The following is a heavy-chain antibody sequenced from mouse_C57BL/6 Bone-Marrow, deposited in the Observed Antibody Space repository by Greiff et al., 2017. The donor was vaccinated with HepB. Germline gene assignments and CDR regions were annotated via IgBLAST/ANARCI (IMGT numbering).Heavy chain of an antibody. CDR2: IYPRSGNT. CDR1: GYTFTSYG. D-gene: IGHD2-1*01. Sequence: QVQLKQSGAELARPGASVKLSCKASGYTFTSYGISWVKQRTGQGLEWIGEIYPRSGNTYYNEKFKGKATLTADKSSSTAYMELRSLTSEDSAVYFCARSGLYGNYFYAMDYWGQGTSVTVSS. CDR3: ARSGLYGNYFYAMDY. V-gene: IGHV1-81*01. J-gene: IGHJ4*01.